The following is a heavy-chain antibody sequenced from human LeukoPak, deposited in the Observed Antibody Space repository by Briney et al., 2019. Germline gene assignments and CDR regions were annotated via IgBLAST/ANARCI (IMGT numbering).Heavy chain of an antibody. CDR2: ISAYNGNT. CDR1: GYTFTSYG. CDR3: ARAVSGAAAGNAFDI. J-gene: IGHJ3*02. D-gene: IGHD6-13*01. V-gene: IGHV1-18*01. Sequence: ASVKVSCKASGYTFTSYGISWVRQAPGQGLEWMGWISAYNGNTNYAQKLQGRVTMTTDTSTSTAYMELRSLRSDDTAVYYCARAVSGAAAGNAFDIWGQGTMVTVSS.